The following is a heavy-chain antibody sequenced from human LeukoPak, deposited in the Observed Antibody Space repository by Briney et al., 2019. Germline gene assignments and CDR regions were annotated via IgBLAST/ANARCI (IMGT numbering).Heavy chain of an antibody. CDR1: GGSISSSSYY. J-gene: IGHJ4*02. V-gene: IGHV4-39*07. CDR2: IYYGGST. Sequence: PSETLSLTCTVSGGSISSSSYYWGWIRQPPGKGLEWIGSIYYGGSTYYNPSLKSRVTISVDTSKNQFSLKLSSVTAADTAVYYCARGSWGAAAALDYWGQGTLVTVSS. CDR3: ARGSWGAAAALDY. D-gene: IGHD6-13*01.